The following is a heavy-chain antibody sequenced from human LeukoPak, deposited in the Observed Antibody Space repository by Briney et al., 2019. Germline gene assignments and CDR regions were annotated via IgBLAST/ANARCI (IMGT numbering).Heavy chain of an antibody. CDR3: ARSCSSTSCFVTGTPTRAFDI. CDR2: INPNSGGT. J-gene: IGHJ3*02. V-gene: IGHV1-2*02. CDR1: GYTFTGYY. Sequence: ASVKVSCKASGYTFTGYYMHWVRQAPGQGLEWMGWINPNSGGTNYAQKFQGRVTMTRDTSISTAYMELSMLRSDDTAVYYCARSCSSTSCFVTGTPTRAFDIWGQGTMVTVSS. D-gene: IGHD2-2*01.